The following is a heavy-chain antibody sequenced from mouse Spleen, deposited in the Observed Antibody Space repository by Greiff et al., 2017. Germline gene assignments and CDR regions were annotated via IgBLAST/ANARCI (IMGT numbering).Heavy chain of an antibody. Sequence: EVQGVESGGGLVKPGGSLKLSCAASGFTFSSYAMSWVRQTPEKRLEWVATISSGGSYTYYPDSVKGRFTISRDNAKNTLYLQMSSLRSEDTAMYYCARHHYGNPYAMDYWGQGTSVNVSS. D-gene: IGHD2-1*01. CDR3: ARHHYGNPYAMDY. V-gene: IGHV5-9-3*01. J-gene: IGHJ4*01. CDR1: GFTFSSYA. CDR2: ISSGGSYT.